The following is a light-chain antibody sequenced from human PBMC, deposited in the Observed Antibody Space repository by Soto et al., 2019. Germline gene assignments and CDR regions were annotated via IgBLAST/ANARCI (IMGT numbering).Light chain of an antibody. CDR1: SSDVENYNL. V-gene: IGLV2-23*02. J-gene: IGLJ3*02. Sequence: QSALTQPASVSGSPGQSITISCTGTSSDVENYNLVSWYQQYPGEAPKLIIYEVKKRPSGVSDRFSGSKSGNTASLTISGLQAEDEADYYCSSYAASSSLFGGGTKLTVL. CDR3: SSYAASSSL. CDR2: EVK.